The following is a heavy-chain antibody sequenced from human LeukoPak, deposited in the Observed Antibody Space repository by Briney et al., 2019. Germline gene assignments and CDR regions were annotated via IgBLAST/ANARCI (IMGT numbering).Heavy chain of an antibody. CDR2: ISSSSSYI. Sequence: GSLRLSCAASGFTFSSYSMNWVRQAPGKGLEWVSSISSSSSYIYYADSVKGRFTISRDNAKNSLYLQMNSLRAEDTAVYYCARDVSYGPPRSDYWGQGTLVTVSS. CDR1: GFTFSSYS. V-gene: IGHV3-21*01. J-gene: IGHJ4*02. CDR3: ARDVSYGPPRSDY. D-gene: IGHD5-18*01.